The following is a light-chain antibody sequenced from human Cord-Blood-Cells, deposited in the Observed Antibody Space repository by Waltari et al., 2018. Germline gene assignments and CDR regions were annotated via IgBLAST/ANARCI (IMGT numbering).Light chain of an antibody. CDR3: QQYDNLPLA. Sequence: DLQMTQSPSSLSASVGDRVPITCQASQDISNYLNWYQQKPGKAPKLLIYDASNLETGVPSRFSGSGSGTDFTFTISSLQPEDIATYYCQQYDNLPLAFGGGTKVEIK. CDR1: QDISNY. CDR2: DAS. J-gene: IGKJ4*01. V-gene: IGKV1-33*01.